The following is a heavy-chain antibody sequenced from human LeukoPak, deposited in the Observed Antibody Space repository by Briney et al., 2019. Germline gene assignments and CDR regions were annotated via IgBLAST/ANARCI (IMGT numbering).Heavy chain of an antibody. D-gene: IGHD1-26*01. Sequence: ASVKVSCKASGGTFSSYAISWVRQAPGQGLEWMGWISSYNGNTNYAQKLQGRVTMTTDTSTSTAYMELRSLRSDDTAVYYCARDLEEWELRYPLGYWGQGTLVTVSS. CDR1: GGTFSSYA. J-gene: IGHJ4*02. CDR3: ARDLEEWELRYPLGY. V-gene: IGHV1-18*01. CDR2: ISSYNGNT.